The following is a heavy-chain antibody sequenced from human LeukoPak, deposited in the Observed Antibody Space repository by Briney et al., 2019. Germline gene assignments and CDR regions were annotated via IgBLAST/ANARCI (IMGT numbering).Heavy chain of an antibody. Sequence: GASVKVSCKASGYTFTSYYMHWVRQAPGQGLEWMGIINPSGGSTSYAQKFQGRVTITTDESTSTAYMELSSLRSEDTAVYYCAKEYLAAAGTFDYWGQGTLVTVSS. D-gene: IGHD6-13*01. J-gene: IGHJ4*02. CDR3: AKEYLAAAGTFDY. V-gene: IGHV1-46*01. CDR2: INPSGGST. CDR1: GYTFTSYY.